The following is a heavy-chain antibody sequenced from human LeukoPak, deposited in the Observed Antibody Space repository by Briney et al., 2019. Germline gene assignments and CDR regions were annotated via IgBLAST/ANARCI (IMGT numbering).Heavy chain of an antibody. CDR3: ARSHSSAFAWGFDI. CDR1: GGCISSSSYY. V-gene: IGHV4-39*01. J-gene: IGHJ3*02. Sequence: SETLSLTCTVSGGCISSSSYYWGWIRQPPGKGLEWIGSIYYSGSTYYNPSLKSRVTISVDTSKNQFSLKLSSVTAADTAVYYCARSHSSAFAWGFDIWGQGTRVTVSS. CDR2: IYYSGST. D-gene: IGHD6-19*01.